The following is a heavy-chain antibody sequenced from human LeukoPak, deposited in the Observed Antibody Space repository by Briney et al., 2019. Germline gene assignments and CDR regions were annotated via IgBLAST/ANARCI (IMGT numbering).Heavy chain of an antibody. J-gene: IGHJ4*02. V-gene: IGHV3-48*03. CDR3: ARDSGGSLDY. D-gene: IGHD2-15*01. CDR1: GFTFSSYE. Sequence: TGRSLSLSCAASGFTFSSYEMNWVRQAPGKGLEWVSYISSSGSTIYYADSVKGRFTVSRDNAKNSLYLQMNSLRAEDTAVYYCARDSGGSLDYWGQGTLVTDSS. CDR2: ISSSGSTI.